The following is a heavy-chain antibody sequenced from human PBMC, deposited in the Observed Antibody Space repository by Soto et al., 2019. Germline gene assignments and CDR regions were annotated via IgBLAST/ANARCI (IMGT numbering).Heavy chain of an antibody. D-gene: IGHD6-19*01. J-gene: IGHJ4*02. Sequence: GGSLRLSCAASGFTFSGSAMHWVRQASGKGLEWVGRIRGKANSYATAYAASVKGRFTISRDDSKNMAYLQMNSLRAEDTAVYYCAREGPVAGTGGFDYWGQGTLVTVSS. CDR3: AREGPVAGTGGFDY. V-gene: IGHV3-73*01. CDR1: GFTFSGSA. CDR2: IRGKANSYAT.